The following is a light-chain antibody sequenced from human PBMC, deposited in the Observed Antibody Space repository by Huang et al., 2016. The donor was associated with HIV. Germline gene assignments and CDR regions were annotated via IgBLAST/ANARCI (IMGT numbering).Light chain of an antibody. V-gene: IGKV3D-15*01. Sequence: IVMTQSPATLSVSPGERATLSCRASAGVSNNVAWYQQRPGQTPRLLIHGASTRQTSSPAKLSSRGSGPEFALTITSLQPEDSSVYYCQQYNNWPPWTFGPGTQVEI. CDR1: AGVSNN. CDR3: QQYNNWPPWT. J-gene: IGKJ1*01. CDR2: GAS.